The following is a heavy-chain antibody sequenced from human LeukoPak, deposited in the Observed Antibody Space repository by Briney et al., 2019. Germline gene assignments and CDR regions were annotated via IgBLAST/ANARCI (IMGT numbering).Heavy chain of an antibody. J-gene: IGHJ4*02. CDR2: IYTSGST. Sequence: SQTLSLTCTVSGGSISSGSYYWSWIRQPAGKGLEWIGRIYTSGSTNYNPSLKSRVTISVDTSKNQFSLKLSSVTAADTAVYYCARDSPYCSGGSCPSGFDYWGQGTLATVSS. CDR1: GGSISSGSYY. D-gene: IGHD2-15*01. V-gene: IGHV4-61*02. CDR3: ARDSPYCSGGSCPSGFDY.